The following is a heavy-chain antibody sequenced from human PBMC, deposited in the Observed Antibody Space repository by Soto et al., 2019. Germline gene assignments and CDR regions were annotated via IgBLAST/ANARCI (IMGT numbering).Heavy chain of an antibody. J-gene: IGHJ4*02. CDR2: INHSGST. CDR1: GGSFSGYY. D-gene: IGHD3-10*01. Sequence: LSLTCAVYGGSFSGYYWSWIRQPPGKGLEWIGEINHSGSTNYNPSLKSRVTISVDTSKNQFSLKLSSVTAADTAVYYCARVWFGELLSLDYWGQGTLVTVSS. CDR3: ARVWFGELLSLDY. V-gene: IGHV4-34*01.